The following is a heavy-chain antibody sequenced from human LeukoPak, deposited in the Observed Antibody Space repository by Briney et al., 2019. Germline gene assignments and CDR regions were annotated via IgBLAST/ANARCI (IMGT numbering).Heavy chain of an antibody. D-gene: IGHD3-10*01. Sequence: GGSLRLSCAASGFTFIMYDMTWVRQAPGKGLEWVSLISGGGATTYYADSVKGRFTISRDNSKNTLYLQMNSLRAEDTAVYYCAKYIASGKSVFDYWGQGTLVTVSS. CDR2: ISGGGATT. CDR3: AKYIASGKSVFDY. V-gene: IGHV3-23*01. J-gene: IGHJ4*02. CDR1: GFTFIMYD.